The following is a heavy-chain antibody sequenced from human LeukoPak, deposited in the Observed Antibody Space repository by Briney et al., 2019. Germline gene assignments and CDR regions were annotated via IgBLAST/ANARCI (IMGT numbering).Heavy chain of an antibody. Sequence: GGSLRLSCAASGFTFSSYGMHWVRQAPGKGLEWVAVISYDGSNKYYADSVKGRFTVSRDNSKNTLYLQMNSLRAEDTAVYYCLVFNSGWHWGQGTMVTVSS. CDR1: GFTFSSYG. D-gene: IGHD5-12*01. V-gene: IGHV3-30*03. CDR3: LVFNSGWH. CDR2: ISYDGSNK. J-gene: IGHJ3*01.